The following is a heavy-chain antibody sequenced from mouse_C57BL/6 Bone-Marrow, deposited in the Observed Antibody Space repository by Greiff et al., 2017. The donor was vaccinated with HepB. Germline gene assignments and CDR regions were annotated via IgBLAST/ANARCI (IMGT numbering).Heavy chain of an antibody. D-gene: IGHD2-5*01. CDR3: ARGSNYRYFDY. CDR1: GFTFSSYA. V-gene: IGHV5-4*03. J-gene: IGHJ2*01. Sequence: DVMLVESGGGLVKPGGSLKLSCAASGFTFSSYAMSWVRQTPEKRLEWVATISDGGSYTYYPDNVKGRFTISRDNAKNNLYLQMSHLKSEDTAMYYCARGSNYRYFDYWGQGTTLTVSS. CDR2: ISDGGSYT.